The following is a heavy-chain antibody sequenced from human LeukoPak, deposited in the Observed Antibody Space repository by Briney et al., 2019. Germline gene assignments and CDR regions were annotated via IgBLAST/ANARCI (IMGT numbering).Heavy chain of an antibody. V-gene: IGHV1-46*01. CDR2: INPSGGST. D-gene: IGHD3-16*01. CDR1: GYTFTSYY. CDR3: ARVTDYVWGSSQYYFDY. J-gene: IGHJ4*02. Sequence: GASVKVSCKAPGYTFTSYYMHWVRQAPGQGLEWMGIINPSGGSTSYAQKFQGRVTMTRDTSTSTVYMELSSLRSEDTAVYYCARVTDYVWGSSQYYFDYWGQGTLVTVSS.